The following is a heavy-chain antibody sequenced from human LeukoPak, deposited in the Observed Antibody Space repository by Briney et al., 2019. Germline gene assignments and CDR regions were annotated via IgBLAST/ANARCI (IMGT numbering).Heavy chain of an antibody. V-gene: IGHV1-2*02. CDR2: INPNSGGT. J-gene: IGHJ4*02. CDR1: GYTFTGYY. Sequence: ASVKVSCKASGYTFTGYYMHWVRQAPGQGLEWMGWINPNSGGTNYAQKFQGRVTMTRDTSISTAYMELSRLRSDDTAVYYCARSRSSGYDYSGSALDYWGQGTLVTVSS. CDR3: ARSRSSGYDYSGSALDY. D-gene: IGHD5-12*01.